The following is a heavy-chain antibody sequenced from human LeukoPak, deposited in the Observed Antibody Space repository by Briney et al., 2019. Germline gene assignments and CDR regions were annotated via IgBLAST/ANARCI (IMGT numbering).Heavy chain of an antibody. CDR3: ARGLVDIVVVVAATPFDY. J-gene: IGHJ4*02. CDR2: INHSGST. D-gene: IGHD2-15*01. V-gene: IGHV4-34*01. Sequence: SETLSLTCAVYGGSFSGYYWSWIRQPPGKGLEWIGEINHSGSTNYNPSLKSRATISVDTSKNQFSLELSSVTAADTAVYYCARGLVDIVVVVAATPFDYWGQGTLVTVSS. CDR1: GGSFSGYY.